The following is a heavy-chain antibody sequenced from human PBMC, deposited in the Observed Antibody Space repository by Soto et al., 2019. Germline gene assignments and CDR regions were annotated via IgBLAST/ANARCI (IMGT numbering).Heavy chain of an antibody. J-gene: IGHJ6*03. CDR3: ARGRRTSAEEQQLVSRDYYYYYMDV. CDR2: MNPNSGNT. Sequence: QVQLVQSGAEVKKPGASVKVSCKASGYTFTSYDINWVRQATGQGLEWMGWMNPNSGNTGYAQKFQGRVTMTRNTSISTAYMELSSLRSEDTAVYYCARGRRTSAEEQQLVSRDYYYYYMDVWGKGTTVTVSS. V-gene: IGHV1-8*01. D-gene: IGHD6-13*01. CDR1: GYTFTSYD.